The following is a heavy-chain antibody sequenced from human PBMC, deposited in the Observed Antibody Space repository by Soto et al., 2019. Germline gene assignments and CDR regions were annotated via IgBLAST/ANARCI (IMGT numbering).Heavy chain of an antibody. Sequence: QVQLVGSGGGLVKPGGALRLSCVASGFTFSDYYMSWIRQAPGKGLEWVSYISSSSSYTNYADSVKGRFTISRDNAKNSLYLQMNSLRAEDTAGYYCARDHHRYSGYDYVDYWGQGTLVTVSS. D-gene: IGHD5-12*01. V-gene: IGHV3-11*05. J-gene: IGHJ4*02. CDR2: ISSSSSYT. CDR3: ARDHHRYSGYDYVDY. CDR1: GFTFSDYY.